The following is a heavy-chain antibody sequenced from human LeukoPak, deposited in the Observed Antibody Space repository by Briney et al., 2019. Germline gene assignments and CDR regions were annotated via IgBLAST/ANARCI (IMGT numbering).Heavy chain of an antibody. CDR3: AKGTWDYYDSSGYYYYYYYMDV. J-gene: IGHJ6*03. V-gene: IGHV3-33*06. CDR1: GFTFSSNG. D-gene: IGHD3-22*01. Sequence: GGSLRLSCAASGFTFSSNGMHWVRQAPGKGLEWVAVIWYDGSNKYYADSVKGRFTISRDNSKNTLYLQMNSLRAEDTAVYYCAKGTWDYYDSSGYYYYYYYMDVWGKGTTVTVSS. CDR2: IWYDGSNK.